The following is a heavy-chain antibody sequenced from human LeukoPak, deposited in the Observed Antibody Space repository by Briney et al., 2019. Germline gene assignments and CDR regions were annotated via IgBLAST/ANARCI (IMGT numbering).Heavy chain of an antibody. CDR1: GFTFSSYG. CDR3: AKDIFAVGSYFDY. J-gene: IGHJ4*02. D-gene: IGHD1-26*01. V-gene: IGHV3-30*18. Sequence: GGSLRLSCVASGFTFSSYGMHWVRQAPGKGLEWVAVISYDGSNKYYADSVKGRFTISRDNSKNTLYLQMNSLRAEDTAVYYCAKDIFAVGSYFDYWGQGTLVTVSS. CDR2: ISYDGSNK.